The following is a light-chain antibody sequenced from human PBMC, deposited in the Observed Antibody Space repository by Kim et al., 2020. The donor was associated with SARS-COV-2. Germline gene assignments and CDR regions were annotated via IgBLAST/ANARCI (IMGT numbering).Light chain of an antibody. V-gene: IGLV2-8*01. CDR1: SSDVGGYAY. Sequence: QSVTISCTGTSSDVGGYAYVSWYQRPPGKAPKLIISGVNKRPSGVPDRFSGSKSGNTASLTVSGLQAEDEADYYCSSYAGNSNYVVFGGGTKLTVL. CDR2: GVN. CDR3: SSYAGNSNYVV. J-gene: IGLJ2*01.